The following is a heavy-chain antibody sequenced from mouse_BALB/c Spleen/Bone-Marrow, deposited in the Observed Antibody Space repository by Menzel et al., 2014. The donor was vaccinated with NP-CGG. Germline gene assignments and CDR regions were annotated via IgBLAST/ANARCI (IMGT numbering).Heavy chain of an antibody. D-gene: IGHD4-1*01. Sequence: QVQLQQSGAELMKPGASVKISCKATGYTFSSCWIEWVKQRPGHGLEWIGEILPGSGSTNYNEKFKGKATFTADTSSNTAYMQLSSLTSEDSAVYYCARWVPYWEFAYWGQGTLVTVSA. V-gene: IGHV1-9*01. J-gene: IGHJ3*01. CDR2: ILPGSGST. CDR3: ARWVPYWEFAY. CDR1: GYTFSSCW.